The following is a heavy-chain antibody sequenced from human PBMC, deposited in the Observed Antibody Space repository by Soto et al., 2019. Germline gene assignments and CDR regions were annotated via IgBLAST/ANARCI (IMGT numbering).Heavy chain of an antibody. V-gene: IGHV4-30-4*01. CDR1: GGSISSGDYY. CDR3: ARVDSLELWFDP. Sequence: SETLSLTCTVSGGSISSGDYYWSWIRQPPGKGLEWIGYIYYSGSTYYNPSLKSRVTISVDTSKNQFSLKLSSVTAADTAVYYCARVDSLELWFDPWGQGTLVTVSS. J-gene: IGHJ5*02. CDR2: IYYSGST. D-gene: IGHD1-7*01.